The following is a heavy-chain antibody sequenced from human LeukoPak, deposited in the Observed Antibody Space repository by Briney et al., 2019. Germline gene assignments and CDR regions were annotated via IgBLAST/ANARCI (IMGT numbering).Heavy chain of an antibody. D-gene: IGHD6-13*01. CDR3: AKDLGIAAAGTVPMDV. Sequence: PGGSLRLSCAASGFTFSSYAMSWVRQAPGKGLEWVSAISGSGGSTYYADSVKGRFTISRDNSKNTLYLQMNSLRAEDTAVYYCAKDLGIAAAGTVPMDVWGKGTTVTVSS. V-gene: IGHV3-23*01. J-gene: IGHJ6*03. CDR1: GFTFSSYA. CDR2: ISGSGGST.